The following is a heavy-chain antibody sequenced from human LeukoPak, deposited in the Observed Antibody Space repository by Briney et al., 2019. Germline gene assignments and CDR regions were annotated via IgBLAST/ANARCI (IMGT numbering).Heavy chain of an antibody. CDR2: IIPIFGTA. Sequence: SVKVSCKASGGTFSSYAISWVRQAPGQGLEWMGGIIPIFGTANYAQKFRGRVTITADESTSTAYMELSSLRSEDTAVYYCARVGYSGYGYYFDYWGQGTLVTVSS. J-gene: IGHJ4*02. CDR3: ARVGYSGYGYYFDY. D-gene: IGHD5-12*01. CDR1: GGTFSSYA. V-gene: IGHV1-69*13.